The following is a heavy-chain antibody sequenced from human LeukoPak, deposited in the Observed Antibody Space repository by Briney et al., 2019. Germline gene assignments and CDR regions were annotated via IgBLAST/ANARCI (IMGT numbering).Heavy chain of an antibody. CDR3: ARTNRYAGGDRHFDY. CDR1: GGSISSYY. J-gene: IGHJ4*02. D-gene: IGHD1-14*01. Sequence: PSETLSLTCTVSGGSISSYYWSWIRQPPGKGLEWIGYIYNSGSTNFNPSLKSRVTISVGTSKNQFSLKMTSVTAADTAVYYCARTNRYAGGDRHFDYWGQGTLVTVSS. V-gene: IGHV4-59*01. CDR2: IYNSGST.